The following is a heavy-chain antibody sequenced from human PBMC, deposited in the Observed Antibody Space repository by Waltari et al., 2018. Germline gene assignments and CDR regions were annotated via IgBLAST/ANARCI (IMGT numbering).Heavy chain of an antibody. Sequence: QVQLQQWGAGLLKPSETLSLTCAVYGGSFSRYYWSWIRQPPGKGLEWIGEINHSGSTNYNPSLKSRVTISVDTSKNQFSLKLSSVTAADTAVYYCARHSGWLDYWGQGTLVTVSS. CDR1: GGSFSRYY. CDR3: ARHSGWLDY. V-gene: IGHV4-34*01. J-gene: IGHJ4*02. D-gene: IGHD6-19*01. CDR2: INHSGST.